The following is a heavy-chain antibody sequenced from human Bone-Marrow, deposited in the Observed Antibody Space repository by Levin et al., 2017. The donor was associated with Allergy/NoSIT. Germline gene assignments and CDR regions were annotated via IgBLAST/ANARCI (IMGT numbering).Heavy chain of an antibody. V-gene: IGHV1-69*06. J-gene: IGHJ6*03. Sequence: VASVKVSCKASGGTFSSYAISWVRQAPGQGLEWMGGIIPIFGTANYAQKFQGRVTITADKSTSTAYMELSSLRSEDTAVYYCARASVVPAAISGYYYYYYMDVWGKGTTVTVSS. CDR1: GGTFSSYA. CDR2: IIPIFGTA. CDR3: ARASVVPAAISGYYYYYYMDV. D-gene: IGHD2-2*01.